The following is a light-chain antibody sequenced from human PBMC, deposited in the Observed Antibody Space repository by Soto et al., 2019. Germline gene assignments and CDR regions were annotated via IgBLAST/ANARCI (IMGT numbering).Light chain of an antibody. V-gene: IGKV3-11*01. CDR2: DAS. CDR3: QQRSNWPYT. Sequence: EIVLTQSPATLSLSPGERATLSCRASESVSSYLAWYQQKLGQAPRLLIYDASNRATGTPARFSGRGSATDFTLTISSLEPEDFALYYCQQRSNWPYTFGQGTKLEIK. J-gene: IGKJ2*01. CDR1: ESVSSY.